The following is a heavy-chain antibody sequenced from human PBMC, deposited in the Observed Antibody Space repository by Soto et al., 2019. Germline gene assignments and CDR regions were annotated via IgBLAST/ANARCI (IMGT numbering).Heavy chain of an antibody. V-gene: IGHV3-33*01. Sequence: QVQVVESGGGVVQPGRSLRLSCTASGFTFSGHAMHWVRQPPGKGLEWVAEIWYDGGNKYYADSVKGRFTISRDNSKNTLNVQMDSLRVEETAVYYCARAGQSQAPYGLDVWGQGTSVTVSS. J-gene: IGHJ6*02. CDR1: GFTFSGHA. CDR2: IWYDGGNK. D-gene: IGHD6-19*01. CDR3: ARAGQSQAPYGLDV.